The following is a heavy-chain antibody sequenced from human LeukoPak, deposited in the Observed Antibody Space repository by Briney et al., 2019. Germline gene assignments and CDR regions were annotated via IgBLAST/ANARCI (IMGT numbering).Heavy chain of an antibody. CDR1: GVSISSSSYY. CDR2: IYYSGST. CDR3: ARLLVGAFDI. J-gene: IGHJ3*02. D-gene: IGHD2-8*02. Sequence: PSETLSLTCTVSGVSISSSSYYWGWIRQPPGKGLEWIGSIYYSGSTYYNPSLKSRVTISVDTSKNRFSLKLSSVTAADTAVYYCARLLVGAFDIWGQGTMVTVSS. V-gene: IGHV4-39*01.